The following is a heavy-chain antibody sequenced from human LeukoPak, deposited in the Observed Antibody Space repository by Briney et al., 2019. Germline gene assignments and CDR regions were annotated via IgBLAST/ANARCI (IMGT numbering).Heavy chain of an antibody. J-gene: IGHJ6*03. CDR1: GGSISTYY. CDR2: IYYSGST. Sequence: SETLSLTCTVSGGSISTYYWSWIRQPPAKGLEWIGYIYYSGSTNYNPSLKSRVTISVDTSKNQFSLKLSSVTAADTAVYYCARVETSYYYMDVWGKGTTVTVSS. CDR3: ARVETSYYYMDV. V-gene: IGHV4-59*01.